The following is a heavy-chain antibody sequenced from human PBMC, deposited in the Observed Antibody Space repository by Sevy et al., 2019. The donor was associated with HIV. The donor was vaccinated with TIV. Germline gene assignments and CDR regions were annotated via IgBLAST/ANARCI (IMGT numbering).Heavy chain of an antibody. D-gene: IGHD3-22*01. Sequence: GGSLRLSCEASGFTFSRYWMSWVRQAPGKGLEWVGNVKEDGREKYYGETVKGRFTISEDNAKNSLFLQMKSLRAEDTAVYYCARGDYYDRSGFYIDAFDVWGQGTMVTVSS. V-gene: IGHV3-7*04. J-gene: IGHJ3*01. CDR3: ARGDYYDRSGFYIDAFDV. CDR1: GFTFSRYW. CDR2: VKEDGREK.